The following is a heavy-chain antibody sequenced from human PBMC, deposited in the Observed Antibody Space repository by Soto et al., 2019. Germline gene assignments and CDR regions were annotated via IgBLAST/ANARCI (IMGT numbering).Heavy chain of an antibody. V-gene: IGHV3-74*01. D-gene: IGHD2-15*01. J-gene: IGHJ3*02. CDR3: ARGSQVVVVAATPANDAFDI. Sequence: EVQLVESGGGLVQPGGSLRLSCAASGFTFSSYWMHWVRQAPGKGLVWVSRINSDGSSTSYADSVKGRFTISRDNAKNQLDLQMNSLRAEDTAVYYCARGSQVVVVAATPANDAFDIWGQGTMVTVSS. CDR2: INSDGSST. CDR1: GFTFSSYW.